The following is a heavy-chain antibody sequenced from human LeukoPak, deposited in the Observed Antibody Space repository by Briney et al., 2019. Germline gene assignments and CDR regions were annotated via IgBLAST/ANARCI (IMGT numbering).Heavy chain of an antibody. Sequence: GGSLRLSCAASGFTFSSYSMNWGRQAPGKGLKWVSSISSSSSYIYYADSVKGRFTISRDNAKNSLYLQMNSLRAEDTAVYYCARALIAAAGGDWFDPWGQGTLVTVSS. CDR3: ARALIAAAGGDWFDP. J-gene: IGHJ5*02. V-gene: IGHV3-21*01. CDR2: ISSSSSYI. CDR1: GFTFSSYS. D-gene: IGHD6-13*01.